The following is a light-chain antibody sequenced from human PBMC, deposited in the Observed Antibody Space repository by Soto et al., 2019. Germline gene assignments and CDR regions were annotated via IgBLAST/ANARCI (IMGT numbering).Light chain of an antibody. V-gene: IGKV3-20*01. Sequence: IMLAQSPGTLALSPWERAALSCMASQSVSSSYLAWYQQKPGQAPRLLIYGASSRATGIPDRFSGSGSGTDFTLTISRLEPEDFAVYYCQQYGSSPPITFGQGTRLEI. CDR1: QSVSSSY. CDR2: GAS. CDR3: QQYGSSPPIT. J-gene: IGKJ5*01.